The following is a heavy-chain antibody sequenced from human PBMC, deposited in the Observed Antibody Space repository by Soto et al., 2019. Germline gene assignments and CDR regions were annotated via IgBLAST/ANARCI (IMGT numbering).Heavy chain of an antibody. CDR2: IYYSRST. V-gene: IGHV4-39*01. J-gene: IGHJ6*01. D-gene: IGHD3-16*01. CDR1: GGSISSSIYY. CDR3: ARLRWGNYYYGMDV. Sequence: SETLSLTCTVTGGSISSSIYYWGWIRQPPGKGLEWIGSIYYSRSTYYKPSLKSRVKISVHTSKNQFSLKLSSVTAADTAVYYCARLRWGNYYYGMDVWGQGTTVT.